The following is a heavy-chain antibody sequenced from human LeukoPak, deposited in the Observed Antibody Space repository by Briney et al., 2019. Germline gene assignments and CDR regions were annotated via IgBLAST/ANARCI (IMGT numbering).Heavy chain of an antibody. Sequence: GASVKVSCKASGYTFTSYYMHWVRQAPGQGLEWMGGIIPIFGTANYAQKFQGRLTMTRDTSTSTVYMELSSLRSEDTAVYYCARERVDGSGSYPVDYWGQGTLVTVSS. CDR3: ARERVDGSGSYPVDY. D-gene: IGHD3-10*01. CDR1: GYTFTSYY. V-gene: IGHV1-46*01. CDR2: IIPIFGTA. J-gene: IGHJ4*02.